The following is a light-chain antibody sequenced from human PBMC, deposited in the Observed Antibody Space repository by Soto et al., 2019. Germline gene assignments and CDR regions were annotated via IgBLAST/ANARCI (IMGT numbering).Light chain of an antibody. CDR3: QSWDTGIHVI. V-gene: IGLV4-69*01. CDR1: SAYSSYA. J-gene: IGLJ2*01. Sequence: QPVLTQSPSASASLGASVKLTCTLSSAYSSYAIAWHQQQPEKGPPHLMKLNNDGSHSKGDGIPDRFSGSSSGAERYLTISSLQAEDEADYYCQSWDTGIHVIFGGGTKLTVL. CDR2: LNNDGSH.